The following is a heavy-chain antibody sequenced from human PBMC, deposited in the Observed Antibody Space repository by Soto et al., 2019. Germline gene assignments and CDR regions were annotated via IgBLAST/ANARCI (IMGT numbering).Heavy chain of an antibody. D-gene: IGHD4-17*01. CDR2: ISAYNGNT. Sequence: ASVKVSCKASGYTFTSYGISWVRQAPGQGLEWMGWISAYNGNTNYAQKLQGRVTMTTDTSTSTAYMELRSLRSDDTAVYYCARSNTVTTLIGFDPWGQGTLVTVSS. V-gene: IGHV1-18*01. J-gene: IGHJ5*02. CDR1: GYTFTSYG. CDR3: ARSNTVTTLIGFDP.